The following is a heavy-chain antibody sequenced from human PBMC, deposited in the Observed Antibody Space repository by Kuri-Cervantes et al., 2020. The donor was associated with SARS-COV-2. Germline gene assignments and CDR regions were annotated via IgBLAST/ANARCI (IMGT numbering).Heavy chain of an antibody. CDR1: GFSFSSYG. J-gene: IGHJ3*02. Sequence: GESLKISCVASGFSFSSYGMHWVRQTPGKGLQWVAFIGYDGSDKYYADSVKGRFTISRDSSKNTLDMQMNSLRAEDTAVYFCAKAYYDFWSGPWGGFDIWGQGTVVTVSS. V-gene: IGHV3-30*02. CDR2: IGYDGSDK. CDR3: AKAYYDFWSGPWGGFDI. D-gene: IGHD3-3*01.